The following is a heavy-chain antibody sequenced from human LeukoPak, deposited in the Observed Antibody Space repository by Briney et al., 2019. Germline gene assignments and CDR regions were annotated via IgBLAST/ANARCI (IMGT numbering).Heavy chain of an antibody. CDR2: IGSSSSYI. V-gene: IGHV3-21*01. J-gene: IGHJ4*02. CDR1: GFTFSSYS. Sequence: TGGSLRLSCAASGFTFSSYSMNWVRQAPGKGLEWVSSIGSSSSYIYYADSVKGRFTISRDNAKNSLYLQMNSLRAEDTAVYYCARAHRVVPAAFDYWGQGTLVTVSS. D-gene: IGHD2-2*01. CDR3: ARAHRVVPAAFDY.